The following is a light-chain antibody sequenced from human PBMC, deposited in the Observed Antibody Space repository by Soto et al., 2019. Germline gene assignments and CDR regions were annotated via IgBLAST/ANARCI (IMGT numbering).Light chain of an antibody. Sequence: QSALTQPASVSGSPGQSITISCTGTSGDVGGYNYVSWYQQHPGKVPKLMIYDVSKRPSGVSNRFSASKSGNTASLTISGLQAEDEGDYYCSSYTTTNTLVVFGGGTKLTVL. V-gene: IGLV2-14*03. J-gene: IGLJ3*02. CDR1: SGDVGGYNY. CDR3: SSYTTTNTLVV. CDR2: DVS.